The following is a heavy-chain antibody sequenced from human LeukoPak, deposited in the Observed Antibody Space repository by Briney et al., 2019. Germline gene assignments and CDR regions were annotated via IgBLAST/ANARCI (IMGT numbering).Heavy chain of an antibody. CDR1: GYIFATYG. V-gene: IGHV1-18*01. CDR3: ARDFSTIAANFFDY. CDR2: ISPYNHDT. Sequence: GASVKVSCKASGYIFATYGINWVRQAPGQGLAWMGWISPYNHDTDYAQKFKGRATLTTDTSTNTVYMELRSLTSDDTAVYFCARDFSTIAANFFDYWGQGTLVTVSS. D-gene: IGHD6-6*01. J-gene: IGHJ4*02.